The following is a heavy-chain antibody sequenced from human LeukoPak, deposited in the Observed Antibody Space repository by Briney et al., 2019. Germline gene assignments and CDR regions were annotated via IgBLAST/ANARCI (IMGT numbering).Heavy chain of an antibody. CDR3: ARGDDCSGGSCYLLDYYYMDV. CDR2: IKQDGSEK. CDR1: GFTFSSYW. D-gene: IGHD2-15*01. Sequence: PAGGSLRLSCAASGFTFSSYWMSWVRQAPGKGLEGVANIKQDGSEKYYVDSVKGRFTISRDNAKNSLYLQMNSLRAEDTAVYYCARGDDCSGGSCYLLDYYYMDVWGKGTTVTVSS. V-gene: IGHV3-7*01. J-gene: IGHJ6*03.